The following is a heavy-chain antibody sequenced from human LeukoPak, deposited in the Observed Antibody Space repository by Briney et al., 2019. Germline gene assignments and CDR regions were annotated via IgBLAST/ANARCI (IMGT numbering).Heavy chain of an antibody. V-gene: IGHV1-2*02. Sequence: VASVKVSCKASGYTFTGYYVHWVRQAPGQGLEWMGWMNPKSGGTNYAQTFEARVTMNRDTSISTAYMELSRLRFDDTAVYYCARSPDILTGEKFDYWGQGTLVTVSS. J-gene: IGHJ4*02. CDR3: ARSPDILTGEKFDY. D-gene: IGHD3-9*01. CDR2: MNPKSGGT. CDR1: GYTFTGYY.